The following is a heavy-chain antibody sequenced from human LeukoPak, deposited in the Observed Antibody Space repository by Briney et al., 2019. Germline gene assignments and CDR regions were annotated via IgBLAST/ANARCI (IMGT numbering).Heavy chain of an antibody. D-gene: IGHD1-26*01. V-gene: IGHV3-48*04. CDR2: ISDSSTTI. CDR3: ARQLFRVGATADAFDI. Sequence: PGGSLRLSCAASGFTFSSYNMNWVRQAPGKGLEWVSYISDSSTTIYYADSVKGRFTISRDNAKNSLYLQMNSLRAEDTAVYYCARQLFRVGATADAFDIWGQGTMVTVSS. J-gene: IGHJ3*02. CDR1: GFTFSSYN.